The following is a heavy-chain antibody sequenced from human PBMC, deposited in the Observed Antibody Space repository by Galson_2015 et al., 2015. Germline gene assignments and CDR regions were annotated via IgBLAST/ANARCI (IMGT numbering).Heavy chain of an antibody. Sequence: SVKVSCKASGGTFSSYAISWVRQAPGQGLEWMGGIIPVFGTANYAQKFQGRVTITADESTSTAYMELSSLRSEDTAVDYCARSCDIVVVPASYYYYMGAGGKGTWAPGSS. J-gene: IGHJ6*03. CDR3: ARSCDIVVVPASYYYYMGA. D-gene: IGHD2-2*01. CDR1: GGTFSSYA. CDR2: IIPVFGTA. V-gene: IGHV1-69*13.